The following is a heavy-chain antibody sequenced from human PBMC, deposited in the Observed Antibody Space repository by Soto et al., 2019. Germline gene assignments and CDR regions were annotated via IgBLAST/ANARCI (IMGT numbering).Heavy chain of an antibody. V-gene: IGHV1-69*01. D-gene: IGHD3-22*01. CDR1: GGTFSSYA. CDR2: IIAIFGTA. J-gene: IGHJ4*02. Sequence: QVQLVQSGAEVKKPGSSVKVSCKASGGTFSSYAISWVRQAPGQGLEWMGGIIAIFGTANYAQTFQGEVTITADESTSTAYMELSSLSSEDTAVYYCARDELHDSIGYHLGDYWGQGTLVTVSS. CDR3: ARDELHDSIGYHLGDY.